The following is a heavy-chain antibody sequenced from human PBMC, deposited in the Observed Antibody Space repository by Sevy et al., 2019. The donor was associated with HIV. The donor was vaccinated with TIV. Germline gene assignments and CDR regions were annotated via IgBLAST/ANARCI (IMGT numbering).Heavy chain of an antibody. D-gene: IGHD5-12*01. V-gene: IGHV3-53*01. CDR3: TRSLASGYFVTFDH. J-gene: IGHJ4*02. Sequence: GGSLRLSCEVSGFTVSSKYMSWVRQAPGKGLEWVSVLQSGGSTHYADSVRGRFTISRDNSKNTLYLQMDGQRAEDTAIYYCTRSLASGYFVTFDHWGQGALVTVSS. CDR2: LQSGGST. CDR1: GFTVSSKY.